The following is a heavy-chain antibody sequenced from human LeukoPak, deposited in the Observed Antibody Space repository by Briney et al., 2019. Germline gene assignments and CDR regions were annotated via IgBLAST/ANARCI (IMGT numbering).Heavy chain of an antibody. CDR2: INPNSGGT. CDR1: GYTFTSYD. V-gene: IGHV1-2*02. J-gene: IGHJ6*03. D-gene: IGHD1-26*01. Sequence: ASVKVSCKASGYTFTSYDINWVRQATGQGLEWMGWINPNSGGTNYAQKFQGRVTMTRDTSISTAYMELSRLRSDDTAVYYCARALSGSYLYYYYYYYMDVWGKGTTVTVSS. CDR3: ARALSGSYLYYYYYYYMDV.